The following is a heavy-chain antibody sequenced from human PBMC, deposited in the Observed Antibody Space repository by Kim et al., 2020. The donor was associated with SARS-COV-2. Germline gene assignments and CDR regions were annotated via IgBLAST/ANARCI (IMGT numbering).Heavy chain of an antibody. CDR3: ARDPGELTIFGVVIGGQDYYYGMHV. J-gene: IGHJ6*02. D-gene: IGHD3-3*01. CDR2: IKQDGSEK. Sequence: GGSLRLSCAASGFTFSSYWMSWVRQAPGKGLEWVANIKQDGSEKYYVDSVKGRFTISRDNAKNSLYLQMNSLRAEDTAVYYCARDPGELTIFGVVIGGQDYYYGMHVWGQGTTVTVSS. V-gene: IGHV3-7*01. CDR1: GFTFSSYW.